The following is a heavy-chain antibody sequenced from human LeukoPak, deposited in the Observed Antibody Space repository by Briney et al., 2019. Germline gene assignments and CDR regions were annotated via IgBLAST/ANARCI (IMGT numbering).Heavy chain of an antibody. CDR1: GYTFTSYG. V-gene: IGHV1-18*01. CDR2: ISAYNGNT. J-gene: IGHJ6*02. Sequence: GASVKVSCKASGYTFTSYGISWVRQAPGQGLEWMGWISAYNGNTNYAQKLQGKVTMTTDTYTSTAYMELRSLRSDDTAVYYCARDWTVPAAILHYYYYYGMDVWGQGTTVTVSS. CDR3: ARDWTVPAAILHYYYYYGMDV. D-gene: IGHD2-2*02.